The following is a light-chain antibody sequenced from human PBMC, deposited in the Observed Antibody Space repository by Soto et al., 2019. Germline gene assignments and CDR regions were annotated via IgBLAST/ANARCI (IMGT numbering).Light chain of an antibody. CDR2: GAI. J-gene: IGKJ1*01. CDR1: QSITSTY. V-gene: IGKV3-20*01. CDR3: QRYGSSPWT. Sequence: EIVVTPSPGTLSLSPGERATLSCRASQSITSTYLAWYQQKPGRAPKLVIYGAINRAKGIPDRFSASGSWADVTLTISGLEPEDSALYFCQRYGSSPWTFGQATKVDIK.